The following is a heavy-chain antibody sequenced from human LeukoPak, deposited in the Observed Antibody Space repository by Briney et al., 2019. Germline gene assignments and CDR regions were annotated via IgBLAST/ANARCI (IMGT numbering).Heavy chain of an antibody. Sequence: GGSLRLSCAASGFTFSSYAMSWVRQAPGKGLEWVSAISGSGGSTYYADSVKGRFTISRDNSKNTLYLQMNSLRAEDTAVYYCAHSLYSSGWYVDWGSWFDPWGQGTLVTVSS. V-gene: IGHV3-23*01. J-gene: IGHJ5*02. CDR2: ISGSGGST. CDR1: GFTFSSYA. D-gene: IGHD6-19*01. CDR3: AHSLYSSGWYVDWGSWFDP.